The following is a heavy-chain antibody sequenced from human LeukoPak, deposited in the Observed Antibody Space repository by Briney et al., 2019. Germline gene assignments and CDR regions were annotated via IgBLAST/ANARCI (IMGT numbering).Heavy chain of an antibody. J-gene: IGHJ4*02. CDR3: AKDQDSYGLDF. CDR1: GFTISSYG. CDR2: TSYDGSHK. D-gene: IGHD5-18*01. V-gene: IGHV3-30*18. Sequence: GGSLRLSCAASGFTISSYGMHWVRQAPGKGLEWVAVTSYDGSHKNYADSVKGRFTISRDNSKNTLELQMGSLRAEDTAVYYCAKDQDSYGLDFWGQGTLVTVSS.